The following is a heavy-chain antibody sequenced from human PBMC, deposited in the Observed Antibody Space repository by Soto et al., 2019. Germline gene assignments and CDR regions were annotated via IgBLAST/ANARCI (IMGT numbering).Heavy chain of an antibody. D-gene: IGHD3-10*01. V-gene: IGHV4-61*01. CDR1: GGSVSSGSYY. J-gene: IGHJ6*02. CDR2: IYYSGST. CDR3: ARETLARGYHYYYGMDV. Sequence: SETLSLTCTVSGGSVSSGSYYWSWIRQPPGKGLEWIGYIYYSGSTNYNPSLKSRVTISVDTSKNQFSLKLSSVTAADTAAYYCARETLARGYHYYYGMDVWGQGTTVTVSS.